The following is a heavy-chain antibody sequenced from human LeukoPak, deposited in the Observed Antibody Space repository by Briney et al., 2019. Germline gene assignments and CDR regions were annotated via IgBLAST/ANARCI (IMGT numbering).Heavy chain of an antibody. V-gene: IGHV4-59*01. CDR2: IYYSGST. Sequence: SETLSLTCTVSGGSISSYYWSWIRQPPGKGLEWIGYIYYSGSTNYNPSLKSRVTISVDTSKNQFSLKLSSVTAADTAVYYCARDLPYCGGDCYSGYDAFDIRGQGTMVTVSS. CDR1: GGSISSYY. D-gene: IGHD2-21*01. CDR3: ARDLPYCGGDCYSGYDAFDI. J-gene: IGHJ3*02.